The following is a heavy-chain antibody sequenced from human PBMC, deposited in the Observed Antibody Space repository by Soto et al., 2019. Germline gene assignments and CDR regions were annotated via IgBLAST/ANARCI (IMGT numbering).Heavy chain of an antibody. Sequence: SETLSLTCAVYGGSFSAYYWSWIRQPPGKGLEWIGEINHSGSTNYNPSLKSRVTISVDTSKNQFSLKLSSVTAADTAVYYCAKDQGIASRPRWFDPWGQGTLVTVSS. CDR2: INHSGST. CDR3: AKDQGIASRPRWFDP. D-gene: IGHD6-6*01. J-gene: IGHJ5*02. CDR1: GGSFSAYY. V-gene: IGHV4-34*01.